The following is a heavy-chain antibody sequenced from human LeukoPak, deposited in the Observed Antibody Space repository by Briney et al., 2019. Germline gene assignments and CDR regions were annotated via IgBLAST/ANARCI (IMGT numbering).Heavy chain of an antibody. V-gene: IGHV3-23*01. D-gene: IGHD3-10*01. Sequence: GGSLRLSCVASGFTFRSYAMTWVRQAPGKGLEWVSAISGSGGRTYYADSVKGRFTISRDNSKNTLYLQMNSLRAEDTAIYYCAKDPLVRGVTYDCWGQGTLVTVSS. CDR3: AKDPLVRGVTYDC. J-gene: IGHJ4*02. CDR1: GFTFRSYA. CDR2: ISGSGGRT.